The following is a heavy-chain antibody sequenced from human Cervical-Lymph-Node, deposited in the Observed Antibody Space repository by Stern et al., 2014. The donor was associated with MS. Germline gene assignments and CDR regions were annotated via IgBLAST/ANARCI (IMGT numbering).Heavy chain of an antibody. CDR1: GYPLSGSY. CDR2: NHLDSGDT. V-gene: IGHV1-2*02. CDR3: AREYCSSGACYQGFDY. Sequence: VQLVQSGAEVKNPGAPVKVSCKTSGYPLSGSYMPWVRPGPGPGPGYLGLNHLDSGDTKSAQKLQGRVTMTRDTSITTVYMDLASLRSDDTAVYYCAREYCSSGACYQGFDYWGQGTLITVSS. D-gene: IGHD2-8*01. J-gene: IGHJ4*02.